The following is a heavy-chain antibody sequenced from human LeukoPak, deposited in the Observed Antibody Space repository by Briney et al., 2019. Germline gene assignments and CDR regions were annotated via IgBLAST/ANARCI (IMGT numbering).Heavy chain of an antibody. V-gene: IGHV4-39*07. D-gene: IGHD5-24*01. CDR1: GGSISSSSYY. CDR2: IYYSGST. J-gene: IGHJ4*02. Sequence: SETLSLTCTVSGGSISSSSYYWGWIRQPPGKGLEWIGSIYYSGSTYYNPSLKSRVTTSVDTSKNQFSLKLSSVTAADTAVYHCARGEMATTHFDYWGQGTLVTVSS. CDR3: ARGEMATTHFDY.